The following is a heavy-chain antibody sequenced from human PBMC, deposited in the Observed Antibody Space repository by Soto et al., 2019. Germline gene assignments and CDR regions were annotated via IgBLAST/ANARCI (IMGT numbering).Heavy chain of an antibody. D-gene: IGHD3-3*01. V-gene: IGHV3-23*01. J-gene: IGHJ4*02. Sequence: GGSLRLSCAASGFTFSSYAMSWVRQAPGKGLEWVSAISGSGGSTYYADSVKGRFTISRDNSKNTLYLQMNSLRAGDTAVYYCANTLYYDFWSGYYPKISRYFDWLLKPFDYWGQGTLVTVSS. CDR3: ANTLYYDFWSGYYPKISRYFDWLLKPFDY. CDR1: GFTFSSYA. CDR2: ISGSGGST.